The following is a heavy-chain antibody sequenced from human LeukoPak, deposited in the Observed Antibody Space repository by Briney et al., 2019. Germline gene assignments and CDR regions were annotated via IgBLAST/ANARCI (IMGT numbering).Heavy chain of an antibody. CDR3: ARHSGTQGGAFDI. D-gene: IGHD1-1*01. V-gene: IGHV4-34*01. CDR2: INHSGST. CDR1: GGSFSGYY. J-gene: IGHJ3*02. Sequence: SETLSLTCAVYGGSFSGYYWSWIRQPPGKGLEWIGEINHSGSTNYNPSLKSRVTMSTDTSKNQFSLKLSSVTAADTAVYYCARHSGTQGGAFDIWGQGTMVTVSS.